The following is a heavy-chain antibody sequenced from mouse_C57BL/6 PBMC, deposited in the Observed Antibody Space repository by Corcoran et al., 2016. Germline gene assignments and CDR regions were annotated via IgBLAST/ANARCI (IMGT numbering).Heavy chain of an antibody. Sequence: QIQLVQSGPELKKPGETVKISCKASGYTFTTYGMSWVKQAPGKGLKWMGWINTYSGVPTYADDFKGRFAFSLETSASTAYLQINNLKNEDTATYFCARLLQGDYWGQGTTLTVSS. D-gene: IGHD1-1*01. V-gene: IGHV9-3*01. J-gene: IGHJ2*01. CDR1: GYTFTTYG. CDR3: ARLLQGDY. CDR2: INTYSGVP.